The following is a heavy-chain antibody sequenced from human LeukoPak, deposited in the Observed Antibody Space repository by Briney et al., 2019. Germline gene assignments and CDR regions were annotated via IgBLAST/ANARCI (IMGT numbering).Heavy chain of an antibody. CDR3: ARDRGGSYSAIDY. D-gene: IGHD1-26*01. Sequence: GGSLRLSCAASGFTFSIYSMNWVRQAPGKALDWVSFISSSSSTIYYADSVKGRFTISRDNAKNSLYLQMNSLRAEDTAVYYCARDRGGSYSAIDYWGQGTLVTVSS. V-gene: IGHV3-48*04. J-gene: IGHJ4*02. CDR2: ISSSSSTI. CDR1: GFTFSIYS.